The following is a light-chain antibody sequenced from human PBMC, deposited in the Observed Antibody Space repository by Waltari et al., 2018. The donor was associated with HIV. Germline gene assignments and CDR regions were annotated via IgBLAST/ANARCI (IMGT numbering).Light chain of an antibody. Sequence: AVTQPASVSGLPGQSTSISCTGGDSDFGLYNFVSWYQQHSGKPPKLILYDVDRRASGVSDRFSGAMSGNTASLTISGLRAEDEAHYYCASFTGDNTVMFGGGTEVTVL. CDR3: ASFTGDNTVM. J-gene: IGLJ3*02. CDR2: DVD. CDR1: DSDFGLYNF. V-gene: IGLV2-14*03.